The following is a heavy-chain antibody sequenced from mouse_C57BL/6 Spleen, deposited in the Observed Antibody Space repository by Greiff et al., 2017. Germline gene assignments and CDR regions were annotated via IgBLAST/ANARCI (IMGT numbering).Heavy chain of an antibody. CDR2: IYPGSGST. CDR3: EREKNYGSSYGTWFAY. D-gene: IGHD1-1*01. CDR1: GYTFTSYW. J-gene: IGHJ3*01. V-gene: IGHV1-55*01. Sequence: QVHVKQPGAELVKPGASVKMSCKASGYTFTSYWITWVKQRPGQGLEWIGDIYPGSGSTNYNEKFKSKATLTVDTSSSTAYMQLSSLTSEDSAVYYCEREKNYGSSYGTWFAYWGQGTLVTVSA.